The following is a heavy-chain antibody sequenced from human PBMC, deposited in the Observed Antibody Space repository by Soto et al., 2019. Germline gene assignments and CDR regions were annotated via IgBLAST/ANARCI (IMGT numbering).Heavy chain of an antibody. CDR3: ARKDAGSRLGYYTPMEV. Sequence: SETLSLTCADSGVSISSNNWWSWVGQSPQKGLEWIGEIHPGGSTNNNPSLKSRVTISVDKSKNECSLKLSSVTAADTAVYYCARKDAGSRLGYYTPMEVWDPGTTLTVSS. V-gene: IGHV4-4*02. J-gene: IGHJ6*02. CDR1: GVSISSNNW. CDR2: IHPGGST. D-gene: IGHD1-26*01.